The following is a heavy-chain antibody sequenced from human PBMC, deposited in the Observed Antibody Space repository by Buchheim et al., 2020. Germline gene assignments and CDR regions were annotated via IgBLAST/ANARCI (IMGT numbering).Heavy chain of an antibody. Sequence: EVQLVQSGAEVKKPGESLKISCKGSGYSFTSYWIGWVRQMPGKGLDWWGIIYPGDSDTRTSPPFQAQFTTQAAKSISTAYLQWSSLKASDTAMYYCARQGRGEMATMNYYGMDVWGQGTT. D-gene: IGHD5-24*01. CDR3: ARQGRGEMATMNYYGMDV. V-gene: IGHV5-51*01. CDR1: GYSFTSYW. J-gene: IGHJ6*02. CDR2: IYPGDSDT.